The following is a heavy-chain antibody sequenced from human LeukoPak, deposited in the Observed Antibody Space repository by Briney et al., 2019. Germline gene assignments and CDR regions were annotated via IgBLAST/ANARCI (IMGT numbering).Heavy chain of an antibody. D-gene: IGHD4-11*01. CDR2: IRIDNGNT. CDR3: ARDWGYSADY. Sequence: ASVKVSCKASGYTFTSYGISWVRQAPGQGLEWMGWIRIDNGNTKYAQKLQGRVTMTTDTSTSTAYMELRSLTSDDTAVYYCARDWGYSADYWGQGTLVTVSS. V-gene: IGHV1-18*01. CDR1: GYTFTSYG. J-gene: IGHJ4*02.